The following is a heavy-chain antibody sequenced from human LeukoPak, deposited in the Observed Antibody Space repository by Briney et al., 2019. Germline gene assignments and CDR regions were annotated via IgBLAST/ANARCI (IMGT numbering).Heavy chain of an antibody. Sequence: PSETLSLTCTVSGGSISSYYWSWIRQPPGKGLEWIGYIYYSGSTKYNPSLKSRVTISVDTSKNQFSLKLSSVTAADTAVYYCARGGTTVTPGLLWIDPWGQGTLVTVSS. J-gene: IGHJ5*02. CDR1: GGSISSYY. D-gene: IGHD4-17*01. CDR2: IYYSGST. V-gene: IGHV4-59*01. CDR3: ARGGTTVTPGLLWIDP.